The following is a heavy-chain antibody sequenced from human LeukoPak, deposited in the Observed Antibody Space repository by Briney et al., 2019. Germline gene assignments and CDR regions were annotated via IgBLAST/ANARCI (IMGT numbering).Heavy chain of an antibody. D-gene: IGHD2-21*01. J-gene: IGHJ4*02. CDR3: ITPLPYSAQ. CDR2: IEPKTDGETT. CDR1: GFTFSSYS. V-gene: IGHV3-15*04. Sequence: GGSLRLSCAASGFTFSSYSMNWVRQAPGKGLEWVGRIEPKTDGETTEYAAPVKDRFSISRDDSKSMMYLQMNSLKTEDTAVYYCITPLPYSAQGGQGTLVTVSS.